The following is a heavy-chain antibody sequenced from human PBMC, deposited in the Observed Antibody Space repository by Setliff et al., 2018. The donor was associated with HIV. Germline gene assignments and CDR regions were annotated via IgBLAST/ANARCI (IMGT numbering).Heavy chain of an antibody. Sequence: GESLKISCKALDYTFTTYWIGWVRQMPGEGLEWMGIIYPDDSNIRYNPSFQNQVTISADKSITTAYLQINNLKASDTATYYCARRDGRSMNAFQIWGPGTEVTVS. J-gene: IGHJ3*01. CDR2: IYPDDSNI. CDR3: ARRDGRSMNAFQI. CDR1: DYTFTTYW. V-gene: IGHV5-51*01. D-gene: IGHD6-13*01.